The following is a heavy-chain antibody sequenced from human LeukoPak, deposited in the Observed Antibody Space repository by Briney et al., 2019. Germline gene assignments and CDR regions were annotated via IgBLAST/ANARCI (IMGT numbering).Heavy chain of an antibody. V-gene: IGHV4-61*03. CDR2: IYYSGST. Sequence: SETLSLTCTVSGYSISSGYFWSWIRQPPGKGLEWIGYIYYSGSTNYNPSLKSRVTISVDTSKNHFSLKLSSVTAADTAVYFCARANIALYYFDYWGQGTLVTVSS. CDR3: ARANIALYYFDY. D-gene: IGHD2/OR15-2a*01. J-gene: IGHJ4*02. CDR1: GYSISSGYF.